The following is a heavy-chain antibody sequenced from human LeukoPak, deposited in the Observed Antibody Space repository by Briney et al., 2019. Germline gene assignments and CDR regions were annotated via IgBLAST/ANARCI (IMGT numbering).Heavy chain of an antibody. CDR1: GFTFSSYS. Sequence: GGSLRLSCAASGFTFSSYSMNWVRQAPGKGLEWVSYISSSSNTIYYADSVKGRFTISRDNAKNTLYLQMNSLRAEDTAVYFCARVTYGDYGVFDYWGQGTLVTVSS. V-gene: IGHV3-48*04. CDR2: ISSSSNTI. D-gene: IGHD4-17*01. J-gene: IGHJ4*02. CDR3: ARVTYGDYGVFDY.